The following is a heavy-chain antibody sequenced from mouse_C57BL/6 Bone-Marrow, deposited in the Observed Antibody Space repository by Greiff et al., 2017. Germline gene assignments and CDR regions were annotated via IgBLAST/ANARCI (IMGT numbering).Heavy chain of an antibody. V-gene: IGHV5-17*01. CDR1: GFTFSDYG. Sequence: EVQLQESGGGLVKPGGSLKLSCAASGFTFSDYGMHWVRQAPEKGLAWVAYISSGSSTIYYADTVKGRFTISRDNAKNTLFLQMTSLRSEDTAMYYCARPRYFEVWGTGATVTTSS. CDR3: ARPRYFEV. CDR2: ISSGSSTI. J-gene: IGHJ1*03.